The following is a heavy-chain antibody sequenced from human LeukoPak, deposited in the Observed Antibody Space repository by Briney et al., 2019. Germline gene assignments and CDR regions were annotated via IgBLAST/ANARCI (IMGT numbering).Heavy chain of an antibody. V-gene: IGHV3-33*01. CDR2: IWYDGSNK. Sequence: GGSLRLSCAASGFTFSTYGMHWVRQAPGKGLEWLALIWYDGSNKYYADSVKGRFSISRDNPKNTLYLQMNSLRAEDTAVYYCARATSFDYWGQGTLVTVSS. CDR1: GFTFSTYG. J-gene: IGHJ4*02. CDR3: ARATSFDY.